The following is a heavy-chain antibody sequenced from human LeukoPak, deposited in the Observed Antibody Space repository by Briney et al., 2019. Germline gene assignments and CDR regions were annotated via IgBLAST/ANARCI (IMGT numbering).Heavy chain of an antibody. Sequence: GGSLRLSCAASLFTFSVAWMNWVRQAPGKGLEWVGRIKSNTDGGATDYAAPVKDRFTISRNDSEKTLYLQMNSLKTEDTAVYYCITEPPGVVFWGQGTLVTVSS. CDR3: ITEPPGVVF. CDR1: LFTFSVAW. D-gene: IGHD7-27*01. V-gene: IGHV3-15*01. J-gene: IGHJ4*02. CDR2: IKSNTDGGAT.